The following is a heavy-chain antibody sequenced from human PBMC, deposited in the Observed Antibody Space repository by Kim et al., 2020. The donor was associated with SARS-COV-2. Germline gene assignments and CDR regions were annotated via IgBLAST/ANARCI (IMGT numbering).Heavy chain of an antibody. CDR3: AKIADTVTEFNS. J-gene: IGHJ5*02. D-gene: IGHD2-2*02. Sequence: GGSLRLSCAASGFTFTTYAMTWVRQAPGKGLEWVSSIYSDGVSTFYAYSVKGRFTISRDNSKYTLFLQMSSPKAEDTALYYCAKIADTVTEFNSWGQGTLVIVSA. CDR1: GFTFTTYA. CDR2: IYSDGVST. V-gene: IGHV3-23*01.